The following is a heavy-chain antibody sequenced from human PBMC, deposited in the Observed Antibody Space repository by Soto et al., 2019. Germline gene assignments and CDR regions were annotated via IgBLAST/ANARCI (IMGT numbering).Heavy chain of an antibody. J-gene: IGHJ4*02. CDR2: ISSNGGST. CDR3: VKDPLPNWGVWGYFDY. V-gene: IGHV3-64D*09. Sequence: GGSLRLSCSASGFTFSSYAMHWVRQAPGKGLESVSAISSNGGSTYYADSVKGRFTISRDNSKNTLYLQMSSLRAEDTAVYYCVKDPLPNWGVWGYFDYWGQGTLVTGSS. CDR1: GFTFSSYA. D-gene: IGHD7-27*01.